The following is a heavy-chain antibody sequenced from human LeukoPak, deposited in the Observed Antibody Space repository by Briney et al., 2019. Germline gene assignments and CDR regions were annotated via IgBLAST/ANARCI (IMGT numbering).Heavy chain of an antibody. Sequence: PGGSLRLSCKASGFTFGDYAMSWVRQAPGKGLEWVGFIRSKAYGGTTEYAASVKGRFTISRDDSKSIAYLQMNSLKTEDTAVYYCTRAAVGASYYYYYYYYMDVWGKGTTVTISS. CDR2: IRSKAYGGTT. J-gene: IGHJ6*03. CDR3: TRAAVGASYYYYYYYYMDV. V-gene: IGHV3-49*04. CDR1: GFTFGDYA. D-gene: IGHD1-26*01.